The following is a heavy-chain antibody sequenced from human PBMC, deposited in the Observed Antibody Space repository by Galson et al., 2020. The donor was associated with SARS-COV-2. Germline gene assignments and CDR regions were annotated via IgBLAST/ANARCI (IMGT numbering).Heavy chain of an antibody. J-gene: IGHJ4*02. D-gene: IGHD3-3*01. CDR3: ARHWYDFTPDC. Sequence: ETSETLSLTCTVADGSISSYYWSWIRQPPGKGLEWIGYIYYNGSTNYNPSLKSRVTISVDTSKNHFSLKLSSVTAADTAMYYCARHWYDFTPDCWGQGTLVTVSS. CDR1: DGSISSYY. CDR2: IYYNGST. V-gene: IGHV4-59*08.